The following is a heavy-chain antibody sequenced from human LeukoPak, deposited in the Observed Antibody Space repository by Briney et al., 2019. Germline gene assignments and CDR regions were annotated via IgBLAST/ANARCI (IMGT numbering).Heavy chain of an antibody. V-gene: IGHV3-48*04. CDR1: GFTFSSYS. J-gene: IGHJ5*02. CDR3: ARDVTYYGGDWFDP. D-gene: IGHD4-23*01. CDR2: ISSTTSTI. Sequence: GGSLRLSCAASGFTFSSYSMNWVRQASGKGLEWVSYISSTTSTIYYADSVKGRFTISRDNAKNSLYLQMNSLRAEDTAVYYCARDVTYYGGDWFDPWGQGTLVTVSS.